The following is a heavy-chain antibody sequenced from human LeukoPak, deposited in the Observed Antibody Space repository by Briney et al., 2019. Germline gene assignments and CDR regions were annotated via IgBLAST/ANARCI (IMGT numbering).Heavy chain of an antibody. V-gene: IGHV3-53*01. J-gene: IGHJ3*02. Sequence: PGGSLRLSCAASGFTVSSNYMSWVRQAPGKGLEWVSVIYSGGSTYYADSVKGRFTISRDNSKNTLYLQMNSLRAEDTAVYYCARQLRNYRIAVAGTGVMPFDIWGQGTMVTVSS. D-gene: IGHD6-19*01. CDR2: IYSGGST. CDR3: ARQLRNYRIAVAGTGVMPFDI. CDR1: GFTVSSNY.